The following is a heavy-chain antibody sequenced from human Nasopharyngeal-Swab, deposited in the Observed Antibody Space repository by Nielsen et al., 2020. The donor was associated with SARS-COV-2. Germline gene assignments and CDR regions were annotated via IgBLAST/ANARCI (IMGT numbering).Heavy chain of an antibody. J-gene: IGHJ6*02. D-gene: IGHD2-21*01. V-gene: IGHV3-15*01. CDR2: IKSKTDGGTT. CDR3: ARTYCGGDCYHYYYGMDV. Sequence: WIRQPPGKGLEWVGRIKSKTDGGTTDYAAPVKGRFTISRDNAKNSLYLQMNSLRAEDTAVYYCARTYCGGDCYHYYYGMDVWGQGTTVTVSS.